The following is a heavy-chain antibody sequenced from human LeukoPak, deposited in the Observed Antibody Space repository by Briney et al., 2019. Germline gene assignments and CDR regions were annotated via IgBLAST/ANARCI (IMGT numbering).Heavy chain of an antibody. CDR2: IYPGDSDN. V-gene: IGHV5-51*01. J-gene: IGHJ4*02. CDR1: GYSFTSYW. D-gene: IGHD4-23*01. CDR3: ARQTTVVTPDY. Sequence: GESLKISRKGSGYSFTSYWIGWVRQMPGKGLELMGIIYPGDSDNRYSPSFQGQVTISADKSISTAYLQWSSLKASDTAMYYCARQTTVVTPDYWGQGTLVTVSS.